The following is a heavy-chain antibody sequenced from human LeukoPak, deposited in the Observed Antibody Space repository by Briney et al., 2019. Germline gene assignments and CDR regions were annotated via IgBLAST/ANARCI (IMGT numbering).Heavy chain of an antibody. Sequence: PSQTLSLTCTVSGGSISSSSYYWDWLRQPPGKGREWIGSIYYSGTTYYNPSLKSRVTISVDTSKNQFSLKLGSVTAADRAVYYCVRIYCSSTRCYRDSYDGMDVWGQGPRVTVSS. D-gene: IGHD2-2*02. CDR1: GGSISSSSYY. J-gene: IGHJ6*02. CDR3: VRIYCSSTRCYRDSYDGMDV. CDR2: IYYSGTT. V-gene: IGHV4-39*01.